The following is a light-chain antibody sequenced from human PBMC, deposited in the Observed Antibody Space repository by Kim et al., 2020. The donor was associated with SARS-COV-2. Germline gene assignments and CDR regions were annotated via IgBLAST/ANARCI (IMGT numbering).Light chain of an antibody. J-gene: IGLJ2*01. V-gene: IGLV2-11*01. CDR3: CSYAGSYTYVV. CDR1: SSDVGNYNY. CDR2: AVS. Sequence: QLVTISCTGTSSDVGNYNYVSWYQQNPGKAPKLRIYAVSKRTSGVPDRFSGSKSGNTASLTISGLQAEDEADYYCCSYAGSYTYVVFGGGTQLTVL.